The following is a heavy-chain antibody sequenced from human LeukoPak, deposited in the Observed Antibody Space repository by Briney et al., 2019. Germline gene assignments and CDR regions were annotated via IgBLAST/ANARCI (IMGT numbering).Heavy chain of an antibody. D-gene: IGHD6-13*01. CDR3: ARVVRGSSWYALSY. CDR1: GYTFTGYY. Sequence: ASVKVSCKASGYTFTGYYMHWVRQAPGQGLGWMGWINPNSGGTNYAQKFQGRVTMTRDTSISTAYMELSRLRSDDTAVYYCARVVRGSSWYALSYWGQGTLVTVSS. V-gene: IGHV1-2*02. CDR2: INPNSGGT. J-gene: IGHJ4*02.